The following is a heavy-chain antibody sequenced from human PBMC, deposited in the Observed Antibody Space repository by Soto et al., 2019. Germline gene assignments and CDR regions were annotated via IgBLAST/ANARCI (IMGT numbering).Heavy chain of an antibody. D-gene: IGHD3-3*01. CDR1: GYTFTSYY. CDR2: INPSGGST. CDR3: ARVLSGLSVLHDAFDI. Sequence: ASVKVSCKASGYTFTSYYMHWVRQAPGQGLEWMGIINPSGGSTSYAQKFQGRVTMTRDTSTSTVYMELSSLRSEDTAVYYCARVLSGLSVLHDAFDIWGQGTMVTVSS. J-gene: IGHJ3*02. V-gene: IGHV1-46*01.